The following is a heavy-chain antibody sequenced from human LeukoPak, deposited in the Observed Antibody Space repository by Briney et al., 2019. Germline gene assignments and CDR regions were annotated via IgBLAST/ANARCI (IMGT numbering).Heavy chain of an antibody. Sequence: GGSLRLSCAASGFTFSSYAMSWVRQAPGKGLEWVSAISGSGGSTYYADSVKGRFTISRDNSKNTLYLQMNSLRAEDTAVYYCAKDRGVRGFYDAFDTWGQGTMVTVSS. CDR2: ISGSGGST. V-gene: IGHV3-23*01. CDR3: AKDRGVRGFYDAFDT. D-gene: IGHD3-10*01. CDR1: GFTFSSYA. J-gene: IGHJ3*02.